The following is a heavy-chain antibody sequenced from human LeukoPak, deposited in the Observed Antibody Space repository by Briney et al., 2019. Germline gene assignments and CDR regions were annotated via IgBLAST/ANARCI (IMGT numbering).Heavy chain of an antibody. V-gene: IGHV5-51*01. CDR3: ARRDGYDSTTFDY. Sequence: GESLKVSFKGSGXSFSSYCIGWVRQMPGKGLEWMGIIYPGDSDTRYSPSFQGQVTISADKSISTAYLQWSILKASDTAMYYCARRDGYDSTTFDYWGQGTLVTVSS. CDR2: IYPGDSDT. D-gene: IGHD5-24*01. J-gene: IGHJ4*02. CDR1: GXSFSSYC.